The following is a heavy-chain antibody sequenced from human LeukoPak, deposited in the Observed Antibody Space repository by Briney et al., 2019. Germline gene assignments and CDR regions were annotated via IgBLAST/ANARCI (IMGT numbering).Heavy chain of an antibody. CDR2: IYPGDSDT. D-gene: IGHD3-22*01. V-gene: IGHV5-51*01. J-gene: IGHJ3*02. CDR1: GYSFTSYW. Sequence: GESLKISCKGSGYSFTSYWIGWVRQMPGKGLEWMGIIYPGDSDTRYSPSFQGQVTISADKSIGTAYLQWSSLKASDTAMYYCARRGLDYYDSSGPTPYAFDIWGQGTMVTVSS. CDR3: ARRGLDYYDSSGPTPYAFDI.